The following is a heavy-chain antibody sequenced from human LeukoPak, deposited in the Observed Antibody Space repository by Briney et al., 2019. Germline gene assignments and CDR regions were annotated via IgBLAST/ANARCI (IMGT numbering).Heavy chain of an antibody. J-gene: IGHJ4*02. CDR3: ARHLGGYSSGWYLD. Sequence: SETLSLTCTVSGGSISTYYWSWIRQPPGKGLEWIGEINHSGSTNYNPSLKSRVTISVDTSKNQFSLKLSSVTAADTAVYYCARHLGGYSSGWYLDWGQGTLVTVSS. D-gene: IGHD6-19*01. V-gene: IGHV4-34*01. CDR1: GGSISTYY. CDR2: INHSGST.